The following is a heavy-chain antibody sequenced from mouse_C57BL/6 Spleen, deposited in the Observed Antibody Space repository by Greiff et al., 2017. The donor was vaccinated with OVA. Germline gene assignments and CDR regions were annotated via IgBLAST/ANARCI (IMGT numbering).Heavy chain of an antibody. CDR1: GFNFKDYY. CDR2: IDPADGDT. Sequence: VQLQQSGAELVKPGASVKLSCTASGFNFKDYYMHWVKQRPEQGLEWIGRIDPADGDTKYAPKFQGKATITADKSSNTAYLQLSSLTSEDAAVYYCIDDDYDYFDYWGQGTTLTVSS. J-gene: IGHJ2*01. D-gene: IGHD2-13*01. V-gene: IGHV14-2*01. CDR3: IDDDYDYFDY.